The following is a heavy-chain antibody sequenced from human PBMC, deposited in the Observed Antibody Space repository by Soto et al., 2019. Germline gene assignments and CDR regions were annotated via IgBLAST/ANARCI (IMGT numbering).Heavy chain of an antibody. D-gene: IGHD3-22*01. V-gene: IGHV1-18*01. Sequence: ASVKVSCKASGYTFTSYGISWVRQAPGQGLEWMGWISAYNGKTNYAQKLQGRVTMTTDTSTSTAYMELRSLRSDDTAVYYCARDDSSGYYHHFDYWGQGTLVTVSS. CDR3: ARDDSSGYYHHFDY. CDR1: GYTFTSYG. CDR2: ISAYNGKT. J-gene: IGHJ4*02.